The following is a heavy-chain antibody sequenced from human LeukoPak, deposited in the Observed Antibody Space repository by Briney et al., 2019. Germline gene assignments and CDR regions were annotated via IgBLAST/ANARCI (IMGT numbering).Heavy chain of an antibody. CDR1: GGSISSSSYY. CDR3: ARDRTYYYDSSGPKDAFDI. D-gene: IGHD3-22*01. V-gene: IGHV4-39*07. J-gene: IGHJ3*02. CDR2: IYYSGST. Sequence: PSETLSLTCTVSGGSISSSSYYWGWIRQPPGKGLEWIGSIYYSGSTYYNPSLKSRVTISVDTSKNQFSLKLSSVTAADTAVYYCARDRTYYYDSSGPKDAFDIWGQGTMVTVSS.